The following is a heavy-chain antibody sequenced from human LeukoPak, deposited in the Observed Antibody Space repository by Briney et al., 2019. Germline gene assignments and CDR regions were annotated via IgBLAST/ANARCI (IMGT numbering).Heavy chain of an antibody. CDR1: GYSFTSYW. D-gene: IGHD3-3*01. CDR3: ARLEWPENYYYYGMDV. Sequence: GESLKISCKGSGYSFTSYWIGWVRQMPGKGLEWMGIIYPGDSDTRYSPSFQGQVTISADKSISTAYLQWSSLKASDTAMYYCARLEWPENYYYYGMDVWGQGTTVTVSS. CDR2: IYPGDSDT. J-gene: IGHJ6*02. V-gene: IGHV5-51*01.